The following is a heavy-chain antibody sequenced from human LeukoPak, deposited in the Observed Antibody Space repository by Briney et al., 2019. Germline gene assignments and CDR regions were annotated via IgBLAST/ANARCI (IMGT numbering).Heavy chain of an antibody. CDR1: GVTFSDLC. J-gene: IGHJ4*02. CDR3: AIATTGRGAFGS. CDR2: TNEAGGDK. V-gene: IGHV3-7*01. D-gene: IGHD1-1*01. Sequence: GGSLRLSCAASGVTFSDLCMSGVRQAPGKGLECVASTNEAGGDKYYVDSVKGRFTISRDNSKNSLSLQMNSLTAEDTAIYYCAIATTGRGAFGSWGQGTLVSVSS.